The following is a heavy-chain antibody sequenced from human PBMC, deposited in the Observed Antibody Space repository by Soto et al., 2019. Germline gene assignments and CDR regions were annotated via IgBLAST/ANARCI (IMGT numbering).Heavy chain of an antibody. CDR3: ARGVLWFGESNWFDP. CDR2: ISAYNGNT. J-gene: IGHJ5*02. Sequence: QVQLVQSGAEVKKPGASVKVSCKASGYTFTSYCISGVRQAPGQGIEWMGWISAYNGNTNYAQKLQVRVTMTTDTSTSAAYMELRSLRSDDTAVYYCARGVLWFGESNWFDPWCQGTLGTVSS. CDR1: GYTFTSYC. D-gene: IGHD3-10*01. V-gene: IGHV1-18*01.